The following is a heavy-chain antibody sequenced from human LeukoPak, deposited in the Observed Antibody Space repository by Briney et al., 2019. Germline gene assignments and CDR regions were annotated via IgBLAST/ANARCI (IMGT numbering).Heavy chain of an antibody. Sequence: SETLSLTCGVSGGSISNTNWWIWVRQPPGKGLEWIGEADLLGRTNYNPSLKSRVAISVDKSKNQISLKLSSVTAADTAVYYCARLAGPRNFINYWGQGTLVTVSS. J-gene: IGHJ4*02. CDR3: ARLAGPRNFINY. D-gene: IGHD6-19*01. CDR1: GGSISNTNW. CDR2: ADLLGRT. V-gene: IGHV4-4*02.